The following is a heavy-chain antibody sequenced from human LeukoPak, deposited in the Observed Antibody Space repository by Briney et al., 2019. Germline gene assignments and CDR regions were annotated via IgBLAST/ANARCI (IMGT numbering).Heavy chain of an antibody. Sequence: TGGSLRLSCAVSGFTVSGTYMSWVRQAPGKGLEWVSVLYSGGNTYYADSVKGRFTISRDSSKNTLYLQMNSLRAEDTAVYYCARDIPELVIPWGQGTLVTVSS. CDR3: ARDIPELVIP. D-gene: IGHD1-1*01. CDR2: LYSGGNT. CDR1: GFTVSGTY. J-gene: IGHJ5*02. V-gene: IGHV3-66*01.